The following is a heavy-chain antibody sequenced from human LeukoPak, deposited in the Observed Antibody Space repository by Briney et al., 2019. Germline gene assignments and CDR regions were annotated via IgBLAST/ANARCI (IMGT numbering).Heavy chain of an antibody. Sequence: PGGSLRLSCAASGFTVSSNYMSWVRQAPGNGLEWVSIIYSGGSTYYADSVKGRFTISRDNSKNTLYLQMNSLRAEDTAVYYCARVSDCSGGSRLRLGTFDYWGQGTLVTVSS. V-gene: IGHV3-53*01. J-gene: IGHJ4*02. CDR3: ARVSDCSGGSRLRLGTFDY. CDR1: GFTVSSNY. D-gene: IGHD2-15*01. CDR2: IYSGGST.